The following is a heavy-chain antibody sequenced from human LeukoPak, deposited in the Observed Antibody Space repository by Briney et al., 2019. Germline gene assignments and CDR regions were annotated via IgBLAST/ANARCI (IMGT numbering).Heavy chain of an antibody. V-gene: IGHV1-46*01. CDR2: INPSGGST. Sequence: ASVKVSCKASGYTFTSYDMHWVRQAPGQGLEWMGRINPSGGSTSYAQKFQGRVTMTRDTSTSTVYMELSSLRSEDTAVYYCARDSGYSSSSSDAFDIWGQGTMVTVSS. CDR1: GYTFTSYD. J-gene: IGHJ3*02. D-gene: IGHD6-6*01. CDR3: ARDSGYSSSSSDAFDI.